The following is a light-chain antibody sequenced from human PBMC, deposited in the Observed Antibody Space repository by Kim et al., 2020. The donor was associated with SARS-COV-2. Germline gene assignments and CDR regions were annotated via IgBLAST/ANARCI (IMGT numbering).Light chain of an antibody. Sequence: DIQVTQSPSILSASVGDRVTISCRASQSISTWLAWYQQKPRKAPKLLMFKASTLQSGVSSRFSGSGSGTEFTLTVSSLQPDDFATYYCQQYNSYPWTFGQGTKLEIK. CDR2: KAS. V-gene: IGKV1-5*03. J-gene: IGKJ1*01. CDR1: QSISTW. CDR3: QQYNSYPWT.